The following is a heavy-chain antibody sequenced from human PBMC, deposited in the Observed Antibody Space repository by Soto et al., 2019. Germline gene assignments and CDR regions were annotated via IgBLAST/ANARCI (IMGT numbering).Heavy chain of an antibody. V-gene: IGHV4-59*12. Sequence: SETLSLTCTVFGASISRYYWRWIRPFPGKGMEWIGYLYNTGSTNYNPSLKSRVTISADKSKNQVSLKLSSVTAADTAVYYCARDNLVGHSYGNQIHALDNWGQGTKVTVSS. CDR1: GASISRYY. CDR2: LYNTGST. D-gene: IGHD5-18*01. J-gene: IGHJ3*02. CDR3: ARDNLVGHSYGNQIHALDN.